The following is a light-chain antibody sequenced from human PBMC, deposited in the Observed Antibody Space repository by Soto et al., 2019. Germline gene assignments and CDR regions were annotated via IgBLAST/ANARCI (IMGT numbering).Light chain of an antibody. J-gene: IGKJ1*01. Sequence: DIVMTQSPLSLPVTPGEPASISCRSSQSLLHSNGYNYLDWYLQKPGQSPQLLIYLGSNRASGVPDRVSGSGSVTDFTLKISRVEAEDVGVYYCMQALQTPRTFGQGTKVEIQ. V-gene: IGKV2-28*01. CDR3: MQALQTPRT. CDR2: LGS. CDR1: QSLLHSNGYNY.